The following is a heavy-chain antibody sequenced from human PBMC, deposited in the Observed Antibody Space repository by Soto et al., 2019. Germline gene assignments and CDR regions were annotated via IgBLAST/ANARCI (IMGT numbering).Heavy chain of an antibody. CDR1: GGSISSSSYY. V-gene: IGHV4-39*01. Sequence: SETLSLTCTVSGGSISSSSYYWGWIRQPPGKGLEWIGSIYYSGSTYYNPSLKGRVIISVDTSRDQFSLKLSSVTAADTAVYYCASATIFGVVDNFDYWGQGTLVTVSS. CDR3: ASATIFGVVDNFDY. D-gene: IGHD3-3*01. J-gene: IGHJ4*02. CDR2: IYYSGST.